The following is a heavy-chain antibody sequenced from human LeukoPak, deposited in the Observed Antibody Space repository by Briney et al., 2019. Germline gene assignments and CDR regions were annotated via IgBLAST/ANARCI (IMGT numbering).Heavy chain of an antibody. CDR3: AKDYAYYYGSGIGGFDY. CDR2: ISGSGGST. D-gene: IGHD3-10*01. V-gene: IGHV3-23*01. Sequence: GGSLRLSCAVSGFTFSNYAMSWVRQAPGKGLEWVSTISGSGGSTFYADSVKGRFTISRDKSNNTLYLQMNSLRAEDTAVYYCAKDYAYYYGSGIGGFDYWGQGTLVTVSS. CDR1: GFTFSNYA. J-gene: IGHJ4*02.